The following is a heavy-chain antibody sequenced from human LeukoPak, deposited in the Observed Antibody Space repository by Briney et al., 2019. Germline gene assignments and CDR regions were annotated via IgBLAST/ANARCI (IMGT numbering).Heavy chain of an antibody. CDR1: GFTFSSYG. J-gene: IGHJ3*02. CDR3: AKDPTPAFDI. Sequence: GGSLRLSCAASGFTFSSYGMHWVREAPDKGQEGVAFIRYDGSNKYYADSVKGRFTISRDNSKNTLYLQMNSLRAEDTAVYYCAKDPTPAFDIWGQGTMVTVSS. V-gene: IGHV3-30*02. CDR2: IRYDGSNK. D-gene: IGHD2-15*01.